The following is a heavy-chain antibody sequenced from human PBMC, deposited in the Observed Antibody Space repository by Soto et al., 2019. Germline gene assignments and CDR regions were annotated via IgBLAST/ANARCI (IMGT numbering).Heavy chain of an antibody. J-gene: IGHJ5*01. CDR1: GYTFSYYY. CDR2: IDPSGNSV. V-gene: IGHV1-46*01. Sequence: ASAKVSCKSSGYTFSYYYMHWGRQAPGQGLEWMGLIDPSGNSVSSGQDFQDRLTMIRDTSTNTVYMELRSLRSEDTAVFYCTREGGRRNYYDKRCYFFYSWG. CDR3: TREGGRRNYYDKRCYFFYS. D-gene: IGHD3-22*01.